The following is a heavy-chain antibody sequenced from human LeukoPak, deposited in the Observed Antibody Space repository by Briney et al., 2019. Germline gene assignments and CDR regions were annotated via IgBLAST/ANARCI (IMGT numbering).Heavy chain of an antibody. J-gene: IGHJ3*02. V-gene: IGHV3-11*01. Sequence: PGGSLRLSCAASGFTFSDYYMSWIRQAPGKGLEWVSYISSSGSTIYYADSVKGRFTISRDNAKNSLYLQMNSLRAEDMALYYCAKDPGGHGSAFDIWGQGTMVTVSS. D-gene: IGHD1-14*01. CDR3: AKDPGGHGSAFDI. CDR2: ISSSGSTI. CDR1: GFTFSDYY.